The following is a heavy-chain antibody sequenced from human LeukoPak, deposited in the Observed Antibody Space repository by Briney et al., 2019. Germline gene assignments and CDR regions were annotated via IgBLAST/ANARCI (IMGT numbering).Heavy chain of an antibody. CDR3: AKDIKATMVRGVIMWY. J-gene: IGHJ4*02. V-gene: IGHV3-9*01. CDR2: ISWNSGSI. CDR1: GFTFSSYA. D-gene: IGHD3-10*01. Sequence: SGGSLRLSCAASGFTFSSYAMSWVRQAPGKGLEWVSGISWNSGSIGYADSVKGRFTISRDNAKNSLYLQMNSLRAEDTALYYCAKDIKATMVRGVIMWYWGQGTLVTVSS.